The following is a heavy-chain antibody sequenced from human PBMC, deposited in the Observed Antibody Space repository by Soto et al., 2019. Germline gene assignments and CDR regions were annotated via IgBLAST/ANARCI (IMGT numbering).Heavy chain of an antibody. CDR1: GFNLSSFA. Sequence: QVQLVESGGGVVQPGRSLRLSCAASGFNLSSFAMHWVRQAPGKGLEWVALISYDGIKKYYPDSVKGRFTISRDSSKNTLYLHMNSLRAEDTAVYYCARPVGGTADFQHWGQGTLVTVSS. D-gene: IGHD1-26*01. CDR3: ARPVGGTADFQH. J-gene: IGHJ1*01. V-gene: IGHV3-30-3*01. CDR2: ISYDGIKK.